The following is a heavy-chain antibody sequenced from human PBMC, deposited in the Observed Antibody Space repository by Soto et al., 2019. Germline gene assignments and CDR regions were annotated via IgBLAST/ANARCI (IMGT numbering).Heavy chain of an antibody. D-gene: IGHD3-22*01. Sequence: ASVKVSCKASGRTVSSYAISWVRQAPGQVLEWMGGIIPIFGTANYAQKFQGRVTITADESTSTAYMERSSLRSEDTAVYYCARWLYYYDSSGYSDFDYWGQGTLVTVSS. V-gene: IGHV1-69*13. CDR3: ARWLYYYDSSGYSDFDY. CDR2: IIPIFGTA. J-gene: IGHJ4*02. CDR1: GRTVSSYA.